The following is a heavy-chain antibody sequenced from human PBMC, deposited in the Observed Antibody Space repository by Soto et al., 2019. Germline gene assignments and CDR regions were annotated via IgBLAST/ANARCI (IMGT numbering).Heavy chain of an antibody. J-gene: IGHJ4*02. CDR3: TRGPRPSSVGTGAF. D-gene: IGHD3-10*01. CDR2: ISDDGSRA. Sequence: GGSLRLSCTASGFTFSMYWMHWFRQVPGKGPEWVSRISDDGSRADYADSVKGRFTISRDNAKNTLYLEMHVLRADDTAVYYCTRGPRPSSVGTGAFWGQRTPVTVSS. CDR1: GFTFSMYW. V-gene: IGHV3-74*01.